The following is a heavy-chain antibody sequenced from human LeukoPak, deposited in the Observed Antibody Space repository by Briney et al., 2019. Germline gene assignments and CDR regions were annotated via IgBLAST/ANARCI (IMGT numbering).Heavy chain of an antibody. V-gene: IGHV4-59*08. D-gene: IGHD6-13*01. J-gene: IGHJ5*02. CDR1: GGSTSSYY. CDR3: ARFDVAAAGTVS. CDR2: IYYSGST. Sequence: PSETLSLTCTVSGGSTSSYYWSWIRQPPGKGLEWIGYIYYSGSTNYNPSLKSRVTISVDTSKNQFSLKLSSVTAADTAVYYCARFDVAAAGTVSWGQGTLVTVSS.